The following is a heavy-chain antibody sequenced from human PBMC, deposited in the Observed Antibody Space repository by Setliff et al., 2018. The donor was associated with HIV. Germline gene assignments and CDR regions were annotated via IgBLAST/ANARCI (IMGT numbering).Heavy chain of an antibody. CDR1: GYTFNNYA. Sequence: ASVKVSCKASGYTFNNYALYWVRQAPGQGFEWMGWINTNTGSPTYAQGFTRRFVFSLDPSVRTTYLQITGLRAEDTAVYYCARGGDRMQIWSRFPFDIWGQGTMVTVSS. CDR3: ARGGDRMQIWSRFPFDI. D-gene: IGHD3-10*01. V-gene: IGHV7-4-1*02. J-gene: IGHJ3*02. CDR2: INTNTGSP.